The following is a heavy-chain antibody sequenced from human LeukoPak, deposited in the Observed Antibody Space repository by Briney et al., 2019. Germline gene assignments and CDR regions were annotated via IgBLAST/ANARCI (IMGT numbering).Heavy chain of an antibody. D-gene: IGHD5-12*01. CDR1: GSTFSSYG. V-gene: IGHV3-30*18. J-gene: IGHJ4*02. Sequence: GGSLRLSCAASGSTFSSYGMHWVRQAPGKGLEWVAVISYDGSNKYYADSVKGRFTISRDNSKNTLYLQMNSLRAEDTAVYYCAKGSVSYSGYDGGAYWGQGTLVTVSS. CDR3: AKGSVSYSGYDGGAY. CDR2: ISYDGSNK.